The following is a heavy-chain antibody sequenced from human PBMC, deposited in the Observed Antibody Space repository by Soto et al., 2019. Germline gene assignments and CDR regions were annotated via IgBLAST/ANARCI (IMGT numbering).Heavy chain of an antibody. CDR3: ARISRSSFDF. J-gene: IGHJ4*02. CDR2: TYYRSKWYN. D-gene: IGHD3-3*02. V-gene: IGHV6-1*01. CDR1: GDSVSSNSAS. Sequence: SRSLSHPCVISGDSVSSNSASWNLIRQSPSRGLEWLGRTYYRSKWYNDYAASVKSRITINPDTSKNQFSLQLNSVTPEDTAVYYCARISRSSFDFWGQGTLVTVYS.